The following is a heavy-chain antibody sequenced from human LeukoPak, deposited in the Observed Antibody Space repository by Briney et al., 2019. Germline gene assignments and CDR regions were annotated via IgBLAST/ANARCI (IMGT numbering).Heavy chain of an antibody. Sequence: GGSLRLSCAASGFTFDDYAMHWVRQAPGKGLEWVSGISWNSGSICYADSVKGRFTISRDNAKNSLYLQMNSLRAEDTALYYCAKDQGGYSGYDKLGAFDIWGQGTMVTVSS. V-gene: IGHV3-9*01. J-gene: IGHJ3*02. CDR3: AKDQGGYSGYDKLGAFDI. D-gene: IGHD5-12*01. CDR2: ISWNSGSI. CDR1: GFTFDDYA.